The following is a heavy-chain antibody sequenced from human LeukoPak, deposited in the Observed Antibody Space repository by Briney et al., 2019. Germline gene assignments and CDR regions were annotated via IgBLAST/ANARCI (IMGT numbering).Heavy chain of an antibody. V-gene: IGHV3-30-3*01. CDR2: ISYDGSNK. Sequence: GGSLRLSCAASGFTFSSYAMHWVRQAPGKGLEWVAVISYDGSNKYYADSVKGRFTISRDNSKNTLYLQMNSLRAEDTAVYRCASPSKPHLGWDGMDVWGQGTTVTVSS. D-gene: IGHD1-26*01. J-gene: IGHJ6*02. CDR3: ASPSKPHLGWDGMDV. CDR1: GFTFSSYA.